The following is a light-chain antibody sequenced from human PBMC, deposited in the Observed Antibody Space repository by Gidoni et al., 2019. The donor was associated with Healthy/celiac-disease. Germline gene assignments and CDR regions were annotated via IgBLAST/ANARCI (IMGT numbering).Light chain of an antibody. Sequence: DIVMTQSPDSLAVSLGERATINCKSSQSILYSHNNKSYLAWYQQKPGQPPKLLIYWASTRESGVPDRFTGSGSGTDFTLTISSLQAEDVAVYYCQQYYNTPALTFGGGTKVEI. CDR2: WAS. CDR1: QSILYSHNNKSY. CDR3: QQYYNTPALT. V-gene: IGKV4-1*01. J-gene: IGKJ4*01.